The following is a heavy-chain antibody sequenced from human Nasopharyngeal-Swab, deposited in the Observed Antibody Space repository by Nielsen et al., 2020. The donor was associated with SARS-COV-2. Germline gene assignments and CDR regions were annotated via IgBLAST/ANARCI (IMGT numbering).Heavy chain of an antibody. CDR3: AKDLVYYYHHGHYRPSAGNYFDP. CDR1: GFTIRTYG. CDR2: LSGSGGNT. V-gene: IGHV3-23*01. D-gene: IGHD3-10*01. J-gene: IGHJ5*02. Sequence: GGSRRLSWAAAGFTIRTYGMSWVRQDPGKGLEWVSGLSGSGGNTFYADSVSGRWSISRDNSKNTLYMQMDSLITEDTALYYCAKDLVYYYHHGHYRPSAGNYFDPWGQGTLVTVSS.